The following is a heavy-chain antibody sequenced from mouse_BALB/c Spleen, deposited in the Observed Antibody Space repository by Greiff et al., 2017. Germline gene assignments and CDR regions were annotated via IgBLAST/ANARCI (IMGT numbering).Heavy chain of an antibody. CDR2: IRSKSNNYAT. CDR3: VSLLRAMDY. D-gene: IGHD1-1*01. V-gene: IGHV10-1*02. CDR1: GFTFNNYA. J-gene: IGHJ4*01. Sequence: EAQLVESGGGLVQPKGSLKLSCAASGFTFNNYAMNWVRQAPGKGLEWVARIRSKSNNYATYHADSVKDRFTISRDDSQSMLYLQMNNLKTDDTAIYYCVSLLRAMDYWGQGTSVTVSS.